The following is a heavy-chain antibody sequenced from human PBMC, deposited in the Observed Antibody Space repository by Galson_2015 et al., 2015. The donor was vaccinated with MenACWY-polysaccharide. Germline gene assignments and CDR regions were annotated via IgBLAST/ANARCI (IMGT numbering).Heavy chain of an antibody. D-gene: IGHD1-26*01. J-gene: IGHJ4*02. CDR2: ISKSGNDM. CDR3: AKDLHYLALDY. CDR1: GFRINTYY. V-gene: IGHV3-21*04. Sequence: SLRLSCAASGFRINTYYMNWVRQTPGKGLEWVSSISKSGNDMQYTVSVRGRFTISRDNAKNSLYLQLSSLRADDTAVYYCAKDLHYLALDYWGRGVLVTVSS.